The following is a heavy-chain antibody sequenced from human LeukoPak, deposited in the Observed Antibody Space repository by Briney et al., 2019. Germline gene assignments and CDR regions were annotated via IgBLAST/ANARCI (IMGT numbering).Heavy chain of an antibody. Sequence: SETLSLTCTVSGGSIGSYYWSWIRQPPGKGLEWIGYINYGGRTNYKPSLKSRVTISVATPKNQFSLKLSSVTVAEPAVYYWARGRFGGGWYLFVYWGQGNLFTVSS. CDR1: GGSIGSYY. CDR2: INYGGRT. J-gene: IGHJ4*02. V-gene: IGHV4-59*01. CDR3: ARGRFGGGWYLFVY. D-gene: IGHD6-19*01.